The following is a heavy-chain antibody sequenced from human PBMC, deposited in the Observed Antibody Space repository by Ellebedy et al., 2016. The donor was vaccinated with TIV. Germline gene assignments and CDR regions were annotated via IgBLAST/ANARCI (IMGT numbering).Heavy chain of an antibody. Sequence: SETLSLTXTVSGGSISSYYWSWIRQPPGKGLEWIGYMYYSGRTNYNPSLNSRVTISVDTSKNQFSLKLSSVTAADTAVYYCARETSRWFDPWGQGTLVTVSS. CDR1: GGSISSYY. J-gene: IGHJ5*02. CDR3: ARETSRWFDP. D-gene: IGHD4-11*01. V-gene: IGHV4-59*01. CDR2: MYYSGRT.